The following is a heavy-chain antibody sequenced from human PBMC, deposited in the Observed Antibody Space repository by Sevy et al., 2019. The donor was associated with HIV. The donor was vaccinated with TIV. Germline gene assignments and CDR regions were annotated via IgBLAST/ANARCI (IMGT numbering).Heavy chain of an antibody. CDR3: ARGRGYYDFWSGSIGDAFDI. D-gene: IGHD3-3*01. Sequence: GGSLRLSCAASGFTFSSYAMHWVRQAPGKGLEWVAVISYDGSNKYYADSVKGRFTISRDNSKNTLYLQMNSLRAEYTAVYYCARGRGYYDFWSGSIGDAFDIWGQGTMVTVSS. J-gene: IGHJ3*02. CDR1: GFTFSSYA. CDR2: ISYDGSNK. V-gene: IGHV3-30*04.